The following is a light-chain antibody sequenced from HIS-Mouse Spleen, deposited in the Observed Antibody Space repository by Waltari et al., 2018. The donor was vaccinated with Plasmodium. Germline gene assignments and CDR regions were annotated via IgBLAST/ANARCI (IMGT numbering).Light chain of an antibody. V-gene: IGKV1-39*01. Sequence: DIQMTQSPSSLSASVGDRVTITCRASQSISSYLNWYQQKPGKAPSRFSGSGSGTDFTLTISSLQPEDFATYYCQQNYNTWTFGQGTKVEIK. J-gene: IGKJ1*01. CDR3: QQNYNTWT. CDR1: QSISSY.